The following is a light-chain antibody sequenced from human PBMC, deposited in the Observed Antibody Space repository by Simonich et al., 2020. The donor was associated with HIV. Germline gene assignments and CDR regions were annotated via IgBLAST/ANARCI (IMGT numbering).Light chain of an antibody. V-gene: IGKV3-15*01. Sequence: EIVMTQSPATLSVSPGERATLSCRASQSVSSNLAWYQQKPGLAPRLLIYAASTRATGIPARFSGSGSGTEFTLVISSMQSEDFAVYYCQQYNNWPPYTFGQGTKLEIK. CDR2: AAS. J-gene: IGKJ2*01. CDR1: QSVSSN. CDR3: QQYNNWPPYT.